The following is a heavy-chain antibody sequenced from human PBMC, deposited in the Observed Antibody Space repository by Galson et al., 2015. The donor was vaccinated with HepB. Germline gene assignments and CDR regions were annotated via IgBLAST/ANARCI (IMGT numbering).Heavy chain of an antibody. V-gene: IGHV3-73*01. CDR1: GFTFSGSA. CDR3: IRMADLSGYSSS. D-gene: IGHD6-13*01. CDR2: IRTKASNYAT. J-gene: IGHJ4*02. Sequence: SLRLSCAASGFTFSGSAIHWVRQTSGEGLEWVGHIRTKASNYATAYAASLQGRFTISRDDSKNTAYLHMKSLKTEDTAVYYCIRMADLSGYSSSWGQGTLVTVSS.